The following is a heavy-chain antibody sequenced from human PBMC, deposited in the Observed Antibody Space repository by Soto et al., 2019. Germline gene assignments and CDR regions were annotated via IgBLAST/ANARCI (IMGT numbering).Heavy chain of an antibody. CDR1: GFTVSSNY. CDR3: ARIQGDYVGDYYYYYYMDV. J-gene: IGHJ6*03. Sequence: PGGSLRLSCAASGFTVSSNYMSWVRQAPGKGLEWVSVIYSGGSTYYADSVKGRFTISRDNSKNTLYLQMNSLRAEDTAVYYCARIQGDYVGDYYYYYYMDVWGKGTTVTVSS. CDR2: IYSGGST. V-gene: IGHV3-66*01. D-gene: IGHD4-17*01.